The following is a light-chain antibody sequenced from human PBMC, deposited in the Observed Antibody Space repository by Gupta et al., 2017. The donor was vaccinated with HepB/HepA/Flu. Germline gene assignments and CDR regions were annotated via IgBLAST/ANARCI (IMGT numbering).Light chain of an antibody. CDR3: QAWDSSTAAV. V-gene: IGLV3-1*01. Sequence: SYELTQPPSVSVSPGQTASITCSGDKLGDKYACWYQQKPGQSPVLVIYQDSKRPSGIPERFSGSNSGNTATLTISGTQAMVEADYYCQAWDSSTAAVFGGGTKLTVL. CDR2: QDS. CDR1: KLGDKY. J-gene: IGLJ2*01.